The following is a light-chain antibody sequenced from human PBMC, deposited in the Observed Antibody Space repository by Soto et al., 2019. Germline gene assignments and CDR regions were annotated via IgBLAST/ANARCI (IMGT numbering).Light chain of an antibody. Sequence: DIQMTQSPSTLSASVGDRVTITCRASQSISTWLAWYQQKPGTAPKLLIYKASSLQSGVPSRFSGSGSGTEFTLTISSLQSEDFAVYYCQQYNDWPLTFGGGTKVDIK. J-gene: IGKJ4*01. CDR1: QSISTW. CDR3: QQYNDWPLT. CDR2: KAS. V-gene: IGKV1-5*03.